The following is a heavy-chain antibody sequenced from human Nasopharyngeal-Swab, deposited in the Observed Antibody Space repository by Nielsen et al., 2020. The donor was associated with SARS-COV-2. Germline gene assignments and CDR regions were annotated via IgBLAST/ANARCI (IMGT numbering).Heavy chain of an antibody. J-gene: IGHJ6*02. CDR3: ARHYSWFMNYHYYGMDV. V-gene: IGHV4-39*01. CDR2: IYYSGST. CDR1: GGSISSSSYY. Sequence: SETLSLTCTVSGGSISSSSYYWGWIRQPPGKGLEWIGSIYYSGSTYYNPSLKSRVTISVDTSKNQFSLKLSSVTAADTAVYYCARHYSWFMNYHYYGMDVWGQGTTVTVSS. D-gene: IGHD2-8*02.